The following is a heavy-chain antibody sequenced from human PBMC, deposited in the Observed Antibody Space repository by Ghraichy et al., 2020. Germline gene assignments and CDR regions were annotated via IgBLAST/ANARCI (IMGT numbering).Heavy chain of an antibody. J-gene: IGHJ3*02. CDR1: GFTFSSYA. Sequence: GGSLRLSCAASGFTFSSYAMSWVRQAQGKGLQWVSSISGSGSTTFYAESVKGRFTISRGNSNNTLYIQMNSLRAEDTAVYYCAKVSRYTRDTAMAMDIWGPGTMVTVSS. CDR2: ISGSGSTT. D-gene: IGHD5-18*01. V-gene: IGHV3-23*01. CDR3: AKVSRYTRDTAMAMDI.